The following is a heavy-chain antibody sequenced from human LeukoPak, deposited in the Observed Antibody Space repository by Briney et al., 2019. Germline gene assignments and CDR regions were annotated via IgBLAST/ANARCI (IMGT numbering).Heavy chain of an antibody. V-gene: IGHV4-34*01. CDR3: ARHPAGYCSSTSCYGLNDNWFDP. Sequence: SETLSLTCAVYGGSFSGYYWSWIRQPPGKGLEWIGEINHSGSTNYNPSLKSRVTISVDTSKNQFSLKLSSVTAADTAVYYCARHPAGYCSSTSCYGLNDNWFDPWGQGTLVTVSS. J-gene: IGHJ5*02. CDR2: INHSGST. D-gene: IGHD2-2*03. CDR1: GGSFSGYY.